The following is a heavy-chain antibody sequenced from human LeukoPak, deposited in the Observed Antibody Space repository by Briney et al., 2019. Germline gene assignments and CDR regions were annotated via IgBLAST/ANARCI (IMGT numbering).Heavy chain of an antibody. D-gene: IGHD6-13*01. J-gene: IGHJ6*03. V-gene: IGHV3-66*02. Sequence: GGSLRLSCAASGFTVSSNYMSWVRQAPGKGLEWVSVIYSGGSAYYADSVKGRFTISRDNSKNTLYLQMNSLRAEDTAVYYCARDTAGYSSSWPPGDYYMDVWGKGTTVTVSS. CDR1: GFTVSSNY. CDR3: ARDTAGYSSSWPPGDYYMDV. CDR2: IYSGGSA.